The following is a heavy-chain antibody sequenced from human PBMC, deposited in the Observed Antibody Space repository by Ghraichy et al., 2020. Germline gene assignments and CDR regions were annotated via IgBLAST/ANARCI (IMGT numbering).Heavy chain of an antibody. CDR2: FDPEDGET. CDR3: ATAHSVAAPHPFDP. Sequence: ASVKVSCKVSGYTLTELSMHWVRQAPGKGLEWMGGFDPEDGETIYAQKFQGRVTMTEDTSTDTAYMELSSLRSEDTAVYYCATAHSVAAPHPFDPWGQGTLVTVSS. CDR1: GYTLTELS. J-gene: IGHJ5*02. D-gene: IGHD6-19*01. V-gene: IGHV1-24*01.